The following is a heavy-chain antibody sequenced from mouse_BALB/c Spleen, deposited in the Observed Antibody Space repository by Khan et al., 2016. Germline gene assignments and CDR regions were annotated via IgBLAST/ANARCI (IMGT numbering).Heavy chain of an antibody. Sequence: EVQLQESGPGLVKPSQSLSLTCTVTGYSITSGYGWNWIRQFPGKKMEWMGYISYSGRTNYNASLKSRISISRYTSKNQFFLQLNSVTTEDTATYYCARTARIKYWVQGTTLTVSS. CDR1: GYSITSGYG. CDR2: ISYSGRT. D-gene: IGHD1-2*01. CDR3: ARTARIKY. J-gene: IGHJ2*01. V-gene: IGHV3-2*02.